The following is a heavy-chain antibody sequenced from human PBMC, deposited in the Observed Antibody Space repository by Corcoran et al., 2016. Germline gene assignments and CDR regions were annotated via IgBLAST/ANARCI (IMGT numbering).Heavy chain of an antibody. CDR3: AREETAVAGAFDY. V-gene: IGHV3-53*01. D-gene: IGHD6-19*01. CDR1: GFTVSSNY. CDR2: IYSGGST. J-gene: IGHJ4*02. Sequence: EVQLVESGGGLIQPGGSLRLSCAASGFTVSSNYMSWVRQAPGKGLEWVSVIYSGGSTYYADSVKGRFTISRDNSKNTLYLQMNSLRAEDTAVYYCAREETAVAGAFDYWDQGTLVTVSS.